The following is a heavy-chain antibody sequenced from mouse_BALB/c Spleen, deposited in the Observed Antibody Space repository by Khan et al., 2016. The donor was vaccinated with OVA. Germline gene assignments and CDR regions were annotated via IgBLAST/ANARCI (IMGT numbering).Heavy chain of an antibody. J-gene: IGHJ3*01. Sequence: QIQLVQSGPELKKPGETVKISCKASGYIFTNYGMNWVKQAPGQGLKWMGWINTYTGEPTYADDFGGRFAFSLEPSAGTAYLQINNLKNEDTATYFCARGAFYYCRGKNAWFAYWGQGTLVTVSA. D-gene: IGHD1-1*01. CDR1: GYIFTNYG. CDR3: ARGAFYYCRGKNAWFAY. V-gene: IGHV9-3-1*01. CDR2: INTYTGEP.